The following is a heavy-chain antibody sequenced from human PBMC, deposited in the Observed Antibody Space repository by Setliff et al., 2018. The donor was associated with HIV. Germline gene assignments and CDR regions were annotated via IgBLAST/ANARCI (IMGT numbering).Heavy chain of an antibody. D-gene: IGHD1-26*01. CDR3: ARDGEYSGSPLDFYYRGMDV. CDR1: AYTFTRYG. Sequence: ASVKVSCKASAYTFTRYGISWVRQAAGQGLEWMGWISIYNGKTKYAQKLQGRVTMTTDTSTTTAYMELRSLTSDDTAVYYCARDGEYSGSPLDFYYRGMDVWGQGTTVNVSS. J-gene: IGHJ6*02. CDR2: ISIYNGKT. V-gene: IGHV1-18*01.